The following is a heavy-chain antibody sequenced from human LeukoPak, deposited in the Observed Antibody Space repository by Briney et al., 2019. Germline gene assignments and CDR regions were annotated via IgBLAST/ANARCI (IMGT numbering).Heavy chain of an antibody. V-gene: IGHV3-23*01. CDR3: AKVGWYDYYYGMDV. D-gene: IGHD6-19*01. CDR2: ISGSGGST. CDR1: GFTFSSYA. J-gene: IGHJ6*02. Sequence: GVSLRLSCAASGFTFSSYAMSWVRQAPGKGLEWVSAISGSGGSTYYADSVKGRFTISRDNSKNTLYLQMNSLRAEDTAVYYCAKVGWYDYYYGMDVWGQGTTVTVSS.